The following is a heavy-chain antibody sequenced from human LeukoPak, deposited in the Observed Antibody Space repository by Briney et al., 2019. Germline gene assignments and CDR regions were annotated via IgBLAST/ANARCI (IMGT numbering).Heavy chain of an antibody. J-gene: IGHJ4*02. CDR3: ARDLGGYSGGWYVFDY. CDR1: GFTFSSYS. V-gene: IGHV3-21*01. CDR2: ISSSSSYI. D-gene: IGHD6-19*01. Sequence: PGGSLRLSCAASGFTFSSYSMNWVRQAPGKGLEWVSSISSSSSYIYYADSVKGRFTISRDNAKNSLYLQMNSLRAEDTAVYYCARDLGGYSGGWYVFDYWGQGTLVTVSS.